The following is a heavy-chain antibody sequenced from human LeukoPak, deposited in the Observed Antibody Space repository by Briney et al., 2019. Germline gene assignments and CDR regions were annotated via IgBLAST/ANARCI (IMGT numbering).Heavy chain of an antibody. V-gene: IGHV3-11*01. CDR2: ITSGGSTT. CDR1: GFTFSDYY. J-gene: IGHJ4*02. Sequence: PGGSLRLSYAASGFTFSDYYMSWLRQAPGKGLELVSYITSGGSTTFYTDSVKGRFTISRDNAKNSLYLQMNSLRAEDTAVYYCARGSYSTGYLVYWGQGTLVTVSS. D-gene: IGHD2-8*02. CDR3: ARGSYSTGYLVY.